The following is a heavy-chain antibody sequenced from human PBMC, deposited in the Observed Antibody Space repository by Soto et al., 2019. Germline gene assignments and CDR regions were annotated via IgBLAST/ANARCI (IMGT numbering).Heavy chain of an antibody. CDR3: ARHNYGSGSTYFDY. J-gene: IGHJ4*02. V-gene: IGHV4-59*08. CDR1: GGSISSYY. CDR2: IYYSGST. Sequence: SETLSLTCTVSGGSISSYYWSWIRQPPGKGLEWIGYIYYSGSTNYNPSLKSRVTISVDTSKNQFSLKLNSMAAADTAVYYCARHNYGSGSTYFDYWGQGTLVT. D-gene: IGHD3-10*01.